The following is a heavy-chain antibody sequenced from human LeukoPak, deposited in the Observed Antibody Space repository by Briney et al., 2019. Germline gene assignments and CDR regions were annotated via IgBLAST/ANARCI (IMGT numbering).Heavy chain of an antibody. CDR1: GFTFSDYY. D-gene: IGHD1-26*01. CDR3: AGIPGGNAFDI. J-gene: IGHJ3*02. CDR2: ISSSGSTI. V-gene: IGHV3-11*04. Sequence: GGSLRLTCAASGFTFSDYYMSWIRQAPGKGLEWVSYISSSGSTIYYADSVKGRFTISRDNSKNTLYLQMNSLRAEDTAVYYCAGIPGGNAFDIWGQGTMVTVSS.